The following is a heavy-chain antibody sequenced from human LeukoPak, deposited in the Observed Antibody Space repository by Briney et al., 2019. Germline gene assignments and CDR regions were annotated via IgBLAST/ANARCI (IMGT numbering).Heavy chain of an antibody. CDR1: GFTFSSYW. CDR3: ARDITIFGVVIDYYYYYMDV. D-gene: IGHD3-3*01. CDR2: IKQDGSEK. Sequence: GGSLRLSCAASGFTFSSYWMSWVRQAPGKGLEWVANIKQDGSEKYYVDSVKGRFTISRDNAKNSLYLQMNSLRAEDTAVYYCARDITIFGVVIDYYYYYMDVWGKGTTVTASS. V-gene: IGHV3-7*01. J-gene: IGHJ6*03.